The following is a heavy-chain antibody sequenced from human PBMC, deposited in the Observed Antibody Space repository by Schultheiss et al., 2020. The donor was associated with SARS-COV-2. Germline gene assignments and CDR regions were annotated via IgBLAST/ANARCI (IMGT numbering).Heavy chain of an antibody. J-gene: IGHJ2*01. CDR1: GFTFDDYA. Sequence: GGSLRLSCAASGFTFDDYAMHWVRQAPGKGLEWVSGISWNSGSIGYADSVKGRFTISRDNSKNTLYLQMNSLRAEDTAVYYCARDPIGIIWYFDLWGRGTLVTVSS. V-gene: IGHV3-9*01. CDR2: ISWNSGSI. D-gene: IGHD1-14*01. CDR3: ARDPIGIIWYFDL.